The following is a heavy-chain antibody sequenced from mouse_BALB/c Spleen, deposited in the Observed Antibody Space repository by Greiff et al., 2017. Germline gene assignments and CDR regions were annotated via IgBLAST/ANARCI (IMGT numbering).Heavy chain of an antibody. CDR1: GYTFTSYY. V-gene: IGHV1S81*02. D-gene: IGHD2-4*01. Sequence: VQLHQPGAELVKPGASVKLSCKASGYTFTSYYMYWVKQRPGQGLEWIGGINPSNGGTNFNEKFKSKATLTVDKSSSTAYMQLSSLTSEDSAVYYCTRRLRDYAMDYWGQGTSVTVSS. J-gene: IGHJ4*01. CDR3: TRRLRDYAMDY. CDR2: INPSNGGT.